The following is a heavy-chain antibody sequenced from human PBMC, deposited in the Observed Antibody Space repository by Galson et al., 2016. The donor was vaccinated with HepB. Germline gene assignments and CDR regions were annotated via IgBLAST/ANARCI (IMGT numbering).Heavy chain of an antibody. D-gene: IGHD6-19*01. J-gene: IGHJ4*02. CDR3: AKEISVAGVNGLPSDY. CDR1: GFTFSSDA. CDR2: ISASGAGT. Sequence: SLRLSCAASGFTFSSDAMSWVRQAPEKGLEWVSGISASGAGTYYADSVRGRFTIPRDNFKNTLYLQMNSLRAEDTAVYYCAKEISVAGVNGLPSDYWGQGTLVTVSS. V-gene: IGHV3-23*01.